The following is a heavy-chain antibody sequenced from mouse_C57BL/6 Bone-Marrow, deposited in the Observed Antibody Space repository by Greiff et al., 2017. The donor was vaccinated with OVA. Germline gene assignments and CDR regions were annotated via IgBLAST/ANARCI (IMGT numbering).Heavy chain of an antibody. D-gene: IGHD1-1*02. CDR3: ARTGWGE. J-gene: IGHJ3*02. CDR1: GYTFTSYW. Sequence: QVQLQQPGAELVKPGASVKLSCKASGYTFTSYWMQWVKQRPGQGLEWIGEIDPSDSYTNYNQKFKGKATLTVDTSSSTAYVQLSSLTSEDTAIYYCARTGWGEWCQG. V-gene: IGHV1-50*01. CDR2: IDPSDSYT.